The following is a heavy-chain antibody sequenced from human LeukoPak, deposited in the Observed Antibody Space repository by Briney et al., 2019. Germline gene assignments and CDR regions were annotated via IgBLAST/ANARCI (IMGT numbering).Heavy chain of an antibody. CDR3: ARAIRYNFDY. CDR2: ISTSGRYT. CDR1: GFTFSDYY. V-gene: IGHV3-11*06. D-gene: IGHD3-9*01. J-gene: IGHJ4*02. Sequence: KPGGSLRLSCAASGFTFSDYYMSWIRQAPGKGLEWVSYISTSGRYTNYTDSVKGRFTISRDNAKNSLFLQMNSLRAEDTAVYYCARAIRYNFDYWGQGTLVTVSS.